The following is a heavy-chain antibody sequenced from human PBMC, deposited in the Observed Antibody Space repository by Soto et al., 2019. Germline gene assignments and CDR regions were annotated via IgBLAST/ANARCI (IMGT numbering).Heavy chain of an antibody. CDR1: GYTFTSYE. CDR3: ARLSRRGYCDY. Sequence: ASVKVSCKASGYTFTSYEIHWLRQAPGQRLEWMGWINAGNGNTKFSQKFQGRVTITRDTSASTAYMELSSLRSEDTAVYYCARLSRRGYCDYWGQGTLVTVS. D-gene: IGHD3-22*01. J-gene: IGHJ4*02. CDR2: INAGNGNT. V-gene: IGHV1-3*01.